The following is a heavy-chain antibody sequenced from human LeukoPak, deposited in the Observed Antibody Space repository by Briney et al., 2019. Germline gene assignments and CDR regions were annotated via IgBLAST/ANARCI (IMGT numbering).Heavy chain of an antibody. V-gene: IGHV3-30*18. Sequence: PGRSLRLSCAASGFTFSSYGMHWVRQAPGKGLEWVAVISYDGSNKYYADSVKGRFTISRDNSKNTLYLQMNSLRAEDTAVYYCAKDYYGSGGNYFDYWGQGTLVTVSS. J-gene: IGHJ4*02. CDR2: ISYDGSNK. CDR3: AKDYYGSGGNYFDY. D-gene: IGHD3-10*01. CDR1: GFTFSSYG.